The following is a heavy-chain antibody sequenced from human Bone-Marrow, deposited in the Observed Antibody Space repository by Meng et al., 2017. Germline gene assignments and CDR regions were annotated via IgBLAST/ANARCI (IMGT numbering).Heavy chain of an antibody. D-gene: IGHD6-13*01. J-gene: IGHJ4*02. CDR3: ARLGPPIAAGDPFDY. V-gene: IGHV4-4*02. CDR1: SVSISSTNW. CDR2: IHQDGYT. Sequence: QVQLQESGPGLVKPSGTLSLTCAVASVSISSTNWWGWVRQPPGKGLEWIGEIHQDGYTNYCPSLKSRVTISVDKSRNQFSLKLNSVTAADTAVYYCARLGPPIAAGDPFDYWGQGTLVTVSS.